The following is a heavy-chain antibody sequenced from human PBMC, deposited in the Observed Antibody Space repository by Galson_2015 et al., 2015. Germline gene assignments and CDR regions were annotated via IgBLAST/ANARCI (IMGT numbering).Heavy chain of an antibody. V-gene: IGHV3-30*18. J-gene: IGHJ5*02. Sequence: SLRLSCAASGFTFSSYGMHWVRQAPGKGLEWVAVISYDGSNKYYADSVKGRFTISRDNSKNTLYLQMNSLRAEDTAVYYCAKESTVRGVIRRFDPWGQGTLVTVSS. CDR2: ISYDGSNK. CDR3: AKESTVRGVIRRFDP. CDR1: GFTFSSYG. D-gene: IGHD3-10*01.